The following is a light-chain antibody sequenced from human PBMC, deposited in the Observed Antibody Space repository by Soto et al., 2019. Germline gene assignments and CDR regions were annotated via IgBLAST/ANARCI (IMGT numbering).Light chain of an antibody. CDR1: QSININ. CDR3: QQYYNWPRT. CDR2: GAS. V-gene: IGKV3-15*01. J-gene: IGKJ5*01. Sequence: EIGMTQSPATLSVSPGERATLSCRASQSININLAWYQQKPGQAPRLLIYGASTRATGLPARFSGSGSGTEFTLIISSLQSEDCAVYYCQQYYNWPRTFGQGTRLEIK.